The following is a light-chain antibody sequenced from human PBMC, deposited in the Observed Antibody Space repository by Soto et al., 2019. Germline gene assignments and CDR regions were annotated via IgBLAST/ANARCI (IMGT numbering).Light chain of an antibody. CDR2: DVS. CDR1: QGVGST. V-gene: IGKV3-15*01. Sequence: ELVLTQSPATLSVSPGERATLSCRASQGVGSTLAWYQQAPGQAPRLLIYDVSTRATGIPARFSGDGSGTEFTLTISSLQSDDIAVYYCQHYKTWPLSFGGGTRVEI. CDR3: QHYKTWPLS. J-gene: IGKJ4*01.